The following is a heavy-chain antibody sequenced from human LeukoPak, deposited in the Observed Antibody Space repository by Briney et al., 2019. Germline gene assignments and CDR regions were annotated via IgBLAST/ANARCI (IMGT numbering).Heavy chain of an antibody. CDR2: IYYSGST. Sequence: SETLSLTCTVSGGSINSGGYYWSWIRQHPGKGLEWIGYIYYSGSTFYNPSLKSRVTISVDTSKNQFSLKLSSVTAADTAVYYCARDHSSGQIDYWGQGTLVTVSS. CDR3: ARDHSSGQIDY. J-gene: IGHJ4*02. V-gene: IGHV4-31*03. D-gene: IGHD6-19*01. CDR1: GGSINSGGYY.